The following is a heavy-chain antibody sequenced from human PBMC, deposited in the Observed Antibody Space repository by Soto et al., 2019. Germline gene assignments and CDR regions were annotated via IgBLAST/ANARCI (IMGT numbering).Heavy chain of an antibody. CDR1: GFTVSTHG. CDR2: ISRDGKTK. CDR3: TGEVASGY. D-gene: IGHD2-8*02. Sequence: QVQLVESGGGVVQPGRSLRLSCAVSGFTVSTHGMHWVRQAPGKGLEWVAVISRDGKTKYYADSVKGRFTISRANSRNTLFLEMYSLRGDDMAVYYCTGEVASGYWGQGTLVTVSS. J-gene: IGHJ4*02. V-gene: IGHV3-30*03.